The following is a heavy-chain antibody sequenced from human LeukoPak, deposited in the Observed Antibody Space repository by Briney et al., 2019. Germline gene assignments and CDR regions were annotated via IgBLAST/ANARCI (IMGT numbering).Heavy chain of an antibody. CDR1: GGSISSYY. J-gene: IGHJ4*02. Sequence: SETLSLTCTVSGGSISSYYWSWIRQPAGKGLEWIGRIHTSGSTNYSPSLKSRVTMSVDTSKNQFSLKLSSVTAADTAVYYCARDRYYYDSSARYFDYWGQGTLVTVSS. CDR2: IHTSGST. V-gene: IGHV4-4*07. D-gene: IGHD3-22*01. CDR3: ARDRYYYDSSARYFDY.